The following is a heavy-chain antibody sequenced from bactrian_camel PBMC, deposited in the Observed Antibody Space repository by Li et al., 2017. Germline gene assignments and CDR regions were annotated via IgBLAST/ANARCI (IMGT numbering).Heavy chain of an antibody. Sequence: HVQLVESGGGSVQAGGSLTVSCVASGYTYSAICMGWFRQISGKEREAVAGFDSDGATSYRDSVKGRFTISQDNAKKILYLQMNSLKPEDTAMYFCAAELAPCRHIDTVASAFYWGQGTQVTVS. CDR2: FDSDGAT. D-gene: IGHD2*01. V-gene: IGHV3S53*01. J-gene: IGHJ4*01. CDR3: AAELAPCRHIDTVASAFY. CDR1: GYTYSAIC.